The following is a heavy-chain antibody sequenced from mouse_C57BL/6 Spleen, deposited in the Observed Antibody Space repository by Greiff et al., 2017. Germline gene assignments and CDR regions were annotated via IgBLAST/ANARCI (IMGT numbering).Heavy chain of an antibody. CDR2: IYPGSGST. J-gene: IGHJ3*01. CDR1: GYAFTSYW. D-gene: IGHD3-2*01. CDR3: ASEDSDREDWFAY. V-gene: IGHV1-55*01. Sequence: QVQLQQPGAELVKPGASVKMSCKASGYAFTSYWITWVKQRPGQGLEWIGDIYPGSGSTNYNEKFKSKATLTVDTSSSTAYMQLSSLTSEDSAVYYCASEDSDREDWFAYWGQGTLVTVSA.